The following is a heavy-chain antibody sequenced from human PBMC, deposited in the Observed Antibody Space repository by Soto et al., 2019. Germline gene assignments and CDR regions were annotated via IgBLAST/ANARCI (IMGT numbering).Heavy chain of an antibody. V-gene: IGHV3-53*01. CDR3: ARADSSGWYLGAFDI. CDR2: IYSGGST. CDR1: GFTVSSNY. D-gene: IGHD6-19*01. Sequence: GGSLRLSCAASGFTVSSNYMSWVRQAPGKGLEWVSVIYSGGSTYYADSVKGRFTISRDNSKNTLYLQMNSLRAEDTAVYYCARADSSGWYLGAFDIWGQGTMVTVSS. J-gene: IGHJ3*02.